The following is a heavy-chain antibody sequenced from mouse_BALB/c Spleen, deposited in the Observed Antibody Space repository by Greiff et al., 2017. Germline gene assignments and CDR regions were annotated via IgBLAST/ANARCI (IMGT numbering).Heavy chain of an antibody. V-gene: IGHV1S56*01. CDR1: GYTFTSYD. CDR2: IFPGDGST. Sequence: VQLQQSGAELVKPGASVKLSCKASGYTFTSYDINWVRQRPAQGLEWIGWIFPGDGSTKYNEKFKGKATLTTDKSSSTAYMQLSRLTSEGSAVYFCARSDYYGYVGFAYWGQGTLVTVAA. J-gene: IGHJ3*01. D-gene: IGHD1-2*01. CDR3: ARSDYYGYVGFAY.